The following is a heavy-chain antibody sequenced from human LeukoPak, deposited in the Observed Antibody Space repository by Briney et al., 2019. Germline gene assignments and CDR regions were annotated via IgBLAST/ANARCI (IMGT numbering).Heavy chain of an antibody. CDR2: INQDGTET. Sequence: GGSLRLSCTGSGFIFSSFWMHWVRQAPGKGLEWVANINQDGTETYYADSVKGRFTISRDNAKNSVYLQMNSLRADDTAVYYCARRMDVRGQGTTVTVSS. CDR3: ARRMDV. V-gene: IGHV3-7*03. J-gene: IGHJ6*02. CDR1: GFIFSSFW.